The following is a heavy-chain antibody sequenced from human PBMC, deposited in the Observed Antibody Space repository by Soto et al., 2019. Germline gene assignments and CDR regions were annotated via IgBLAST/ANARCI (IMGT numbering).Heavy chain of an antibody. CDR3: AKDFDYSVHAGDY. Sequence: QVQLVESGGGVVQPGRSLRLSCAASGFTFSSYGMHWVRQAPGKGLEWVAVISYDGSNKYCADSVKGRFTISRDNSKNTLYLQMNSLRAEDTAVYYCAKDFDYSVHAGDYWGQGTLVTVSS. V-gene: IGHV3-30*18. CDR1: GFTFSSYG. D-gene: IGHD4-4*01. CDR2: ISYDGSNK. J-gene: IGHJ4*02.